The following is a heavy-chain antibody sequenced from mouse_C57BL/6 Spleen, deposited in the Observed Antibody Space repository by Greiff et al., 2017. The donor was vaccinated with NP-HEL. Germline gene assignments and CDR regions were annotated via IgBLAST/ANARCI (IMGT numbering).Heavy chain of an antibody. D-gene: IGHD4-1*01. J-gene: IGHJ1*03. Sequence: VKLLESGAELVKPGASVKLSCKASGYTFTEYTIHWVKQRSGQGLEWIGWFYPGSGSIKYNEKFKDKATLTADKSSSTVYMELSRLTSEDSAVYFCARHEDLRGTGRYFDVWGTGTTVTVSS. CDR2: FYPGSGSI. CDR1: GYTFTEYT. V-gene: IGHV1-62-2*01. CDR3: ARHEDLRGTGRYFDV.